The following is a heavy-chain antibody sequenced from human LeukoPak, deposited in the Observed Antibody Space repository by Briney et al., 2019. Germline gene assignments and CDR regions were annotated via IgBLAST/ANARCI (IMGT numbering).Heavy chain of an antibody. J-gene: IGHJ4*02. Sequence: PSETLSLTCAVSGGSISSAGYSWSWIRQPPGKGLEWIGYIYHSGSTYYNPSLKSRVTISVDRSKNQFSLKLSSVTAADTAVYYCARTRGPYYFDYWGQGTLVTVSS. D-gene: IGHD3-10*01. CDR2: IYHSGST. CDR1: GGSISSAGYS. V-gene: IGHV4-30-2*01. CDR3: ARTRGPYYFDY.